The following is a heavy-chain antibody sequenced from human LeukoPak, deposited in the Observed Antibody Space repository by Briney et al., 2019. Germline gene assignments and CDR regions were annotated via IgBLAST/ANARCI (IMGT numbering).Heavy chain of an antibody. CDR1: GGSFSGYY. J-gene: IGHJ3*02. D-gene: IGHD6-6*01. CDR2: INHSGST. V-gene: IGHV4-34*01. CDR3: ARGPGVDSSSVYAFDI. Sequence: SETLSLTCAVYGGSFSGYYWSWIRQPPGKGLEWIGEINHSGSTNYNPSLKSRVTISVGTSKNQFSLKLSSVTAADTAVYYCARGPGVDSSSVYAFDIWGQGTMVTVSS.